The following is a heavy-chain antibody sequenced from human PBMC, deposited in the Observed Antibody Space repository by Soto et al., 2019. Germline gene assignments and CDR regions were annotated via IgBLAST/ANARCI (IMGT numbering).Heavy chain of an antibody. CDR1: GGSISSSNW. CDR2: IYHSGST. Sequence: PSETLSLTCAVSGGSISSSNWWSWVRQPPGKGLEWIGEIYHSGSTNYNPSLKSRVTISVDKSKNQFSLKLSSVTAADTAVYYYARDGIAAAGTPLRWFDPWGQGTLVTVSS. V-gene: IGHV4-4*02. CDR3: ARDGIAAAGTPLRWFDP. J-gene: IGHJ5*02. D-gene: IGHD6-13*01.